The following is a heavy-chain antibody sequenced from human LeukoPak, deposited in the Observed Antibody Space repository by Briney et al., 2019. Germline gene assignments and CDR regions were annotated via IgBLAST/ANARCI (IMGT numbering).Heavy chain of an antibody. CDR2: ISSSSSYI. J-gene: IGHJ4*02. Sequence: GGSLRLSCAASGFTFSSYSMNWVRQAPGKGLEWVSSISSSSSYIYCADSVKGRFTISRDNAKNSLYLQMNSLRAEDTAVYYCARDLGSSTTMIVIWSEGGFDYWGQGTLVTVSS. CDR3: ARDLGSSTTMIVIWSEGGFDY. CDR1: GFTFSSYS. D-gene: IGHD3-22*01. V-gene: IGHV3-21*01.